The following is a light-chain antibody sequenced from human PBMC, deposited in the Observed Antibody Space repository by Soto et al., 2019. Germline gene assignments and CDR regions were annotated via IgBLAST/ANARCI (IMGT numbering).Light chain of an antibody. J-gene: IGKJ1*01. Sequence: DIQMTQSPSTLSASVGDRVTITCRASQSISSLLAWFQQKPGKAPEILIYKASSLESGVPSRFSGSGSGTEVTLTISSLQPDDSETYYCQHYNTYPGPFGQVTKVDIK. V-gene: IGKV1-5*03. CDR1: QSISSL. CDR3: QHYNTYPGP. CDR2: KAS.